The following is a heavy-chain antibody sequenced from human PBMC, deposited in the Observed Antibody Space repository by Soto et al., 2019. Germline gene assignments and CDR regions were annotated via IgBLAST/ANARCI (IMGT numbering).Heavy chain of an antibody. V-gene: IGHV4-34*01. D-gene: IGHD1-26*01. Sequence: SETLSLTCGVXGXSFSGXXXSWIRQPPGKGLEWIGEINHSGSTNYNPSLKSRVTISVDTSKNQFSMKLSSVKAADTAVYYCAKMRGGSYYFYYYGMDVWGQGTTVT. CDR1: GXSFSGXX. J-gene: IGHJ6*02. CDR3: AKMRGGSYYFYYYGMDV. CDR2: INHSGST.